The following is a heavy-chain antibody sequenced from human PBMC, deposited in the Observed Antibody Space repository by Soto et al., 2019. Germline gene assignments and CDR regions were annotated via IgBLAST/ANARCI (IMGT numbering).Heavy chain of an antibody. D-gene: IGHD2-2*01. Sequence: EVQLLESGGGLVEPGGSLGLSCTASGFTFSSYAMSWVRQAPGRGLEWVSATSGSGSSIYYADSVKGRFTISRDNSKNTLYLQMNSLRAEDTAVYYCAKAYRSTIRGFDYWGQGTLVTVSS. J-gene: IGHJ4*02. V-gene: IGHV3-23*01. CDR3: AKAYRSTIRGFDY. CDR2: TSGSGSSI. CDR1: GFTFSSYA.